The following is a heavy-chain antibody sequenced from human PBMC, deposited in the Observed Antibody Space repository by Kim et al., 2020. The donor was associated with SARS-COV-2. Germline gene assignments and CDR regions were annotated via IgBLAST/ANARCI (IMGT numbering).Heavy chain of an antibody. D-gene: IGHD2-15*01. V-gene: IGHV3-23*01. Sequence: AESVKGRLPISRDNSKNTLYLQTSSLRAGDTAVYYCAKDFLGSCYGTFDYWGEGTLVTVSS. J-gene: IGHJ4*02. CDR3: AKDFLGSCYGTFDY.